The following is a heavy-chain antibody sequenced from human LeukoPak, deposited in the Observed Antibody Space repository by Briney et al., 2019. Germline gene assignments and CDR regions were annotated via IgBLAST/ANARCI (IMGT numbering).Heavy chain of an antibody. J-gene: IGHJ4*02. CDR1: GFTVSSNY. CDR2: IYSGGST. Sequence: PGGSLRLSCAASGFTVSSNYMSWVRQAPGKGLEWVSVIYSGGSTYYADSVKVRFTISRDNSKNTLYLQMNSLRAEDTAVYYCARLTNGVEPFDYWGQGTLVTVSS. CDR3: ARLTNGVEPFDY. D-gene: IGHD3-3*01. V-gene: IGHV3-53*01.